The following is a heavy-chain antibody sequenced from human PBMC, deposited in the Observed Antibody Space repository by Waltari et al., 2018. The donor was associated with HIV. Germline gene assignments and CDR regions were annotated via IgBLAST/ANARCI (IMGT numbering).Heavy chain of an antibody. V-gene: IGHV1-69*04. J-gene: IGHJ5*02. CDR1: GDTLSNYA. Sequence: VQLVQSGAEVKKPGSSVRVSCKASGDTLSNYAVSWGRQAPGQGLEWMGRVIPAMGIAMQTGNFQRRVTINADKSTNSAYMELGGLRSEDSALYFCTLGRIDDIRSGRENLGGFDPWGPGTLVTVSS. CDR3: TLGRIDDIRSGRENLGGFDP. D-gene: IGHD3-3*01. CDR2: VIPAMGIA.